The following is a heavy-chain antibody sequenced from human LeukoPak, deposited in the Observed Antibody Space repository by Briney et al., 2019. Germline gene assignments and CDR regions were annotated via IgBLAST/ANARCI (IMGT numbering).Heavy chain of an antibody. Sequence: GRSLRLSCAASGFTFSSYAMHWVRQAPGKGLEYVSAISSNGGSTYYAHSVKGRFTISRDNSKNTLYLQMGSLRAEDMAVYYCARDTSRGFSGFCDYWGQGTLVTVSS. CDR2: ISSNGGST. V-gene: IGHV3-64*01. CDR1: GFTFSSYA. D-gene: IGHD3-3*01. CDR3: ARDTSRGFSGFCDY. J-gene: IGHJ4*02.